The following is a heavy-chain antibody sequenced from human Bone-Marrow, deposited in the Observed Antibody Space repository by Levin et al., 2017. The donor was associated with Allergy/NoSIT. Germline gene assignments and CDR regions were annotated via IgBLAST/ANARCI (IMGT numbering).Heavy chain of an antibody. D-gene: IGHD5-24*01. J-gene: IGHJ4*02. CDR3: ARTQRDGYTQYYFDY. CDR2: IYYSGST. Sequence: SQTLSLTCTVSGGSISSGGYYWSWIRQHPGKGLEWIGYIYYSGSTYYNPSLKSRVTISVDTSKNQFSLKLSSVTAADTAVYYCARTQRDGYTQYYFDYWGQGTLVTVSS. V-gene: IGHV4-31*03. CDR1: GGSISSGGYY.